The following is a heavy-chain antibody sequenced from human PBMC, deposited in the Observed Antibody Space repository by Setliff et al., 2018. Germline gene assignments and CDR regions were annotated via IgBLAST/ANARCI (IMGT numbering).Heavy chain of an antibody. V-gene: IGHV4-59*08. CDR2: FYHSGST. J-gene: IGHJ6*03. CDR3: ARSSYYASGNSHNYYMDV. CDR1: GGSISSYY. D-gene: IGHD3-10*01. Sequence: SETLSLTCNVSGGSISSYYWTWTRQPPGKGLEWIGYFYHSGSTNYNPSLKGRVTMTSDTSRNQLSLKLTSVSAADTAIYYCARSSYYASGNSHNYYMDVWGKGTAVTVSS.